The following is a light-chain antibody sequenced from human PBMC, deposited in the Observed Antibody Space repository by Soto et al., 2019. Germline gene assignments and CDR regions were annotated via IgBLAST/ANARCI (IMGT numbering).Light chain of an antibody. CDR2: DAS. CDR1: QSVSNSY. CDR3: QQYDSPPKT. Sequence: EIGLTQSPGTLSLSPGERATLSCRASQSVSNSYLAWYQQRPGQAPRLLIYDASSRATGIPDRFIGSGSGTDFTLTISRLEAEDFAVYYCQQYDSPPKTFGQGTKVEIK. V-gene: IGKV3-20*01. J-gene: IGKJ1*01.